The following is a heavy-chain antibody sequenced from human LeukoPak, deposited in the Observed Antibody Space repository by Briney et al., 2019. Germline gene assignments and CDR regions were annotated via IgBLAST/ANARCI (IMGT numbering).Heavy chain of an antibody. CDR1: GFTFSNYR. V-gene: IGHV3-21*01. D-gene: IGHD3-16*01. CDR3: ARDGADLDY. CDR2: ISGSSSDT. Sequence: GGSLRLSCAASGFTFSNYRMNWVRQAPGKGLEWVSSISGSSSDTRYADSVKGRFTISRDNAKNSLFLQMDSLRAEDTALYYCARDGADLDYWGQGTLVTVSS. J-gene: IGHJ4*02.